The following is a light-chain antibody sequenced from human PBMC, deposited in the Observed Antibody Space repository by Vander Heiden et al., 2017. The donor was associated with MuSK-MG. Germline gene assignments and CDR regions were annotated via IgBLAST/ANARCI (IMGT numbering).Light chain of an antibody. CDR2: GAF. Sequence: EIVLTQSPGSLSLSPGERATLSCRASQTVRSSYLAWYQQKPGQAPRLLIYGAFRRATGIPDRFSGSGSGTDFTLTISGLEPEDFAVYYCQQYTSSPPITLGQGTLLEIK. V-gene: IGKV3-20*01. J-gene: IGKJ5*01. CDR1: QTVRSSY. CDR3: QQYTSSPPIT.